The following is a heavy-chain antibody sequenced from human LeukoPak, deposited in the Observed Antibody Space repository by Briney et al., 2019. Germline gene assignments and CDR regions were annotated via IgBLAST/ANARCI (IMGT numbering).Heavy chain of an antibody. J-gene: IGHJ4*02. CDR2: ISAFNGNR. Sequence: ASVTVSCKASGYTFIDYGISWVRQAPGQGLEWMGWISAFNGNRNYAQNFEGRVTMTTDTSATTGYMELRSLRSDDTAVYYCAKAPRLTGYFDYWGQGTLVTVSS. V-gene: IGHV1-18*01. CDR3: AKAPRLTGYFDY. D-gene: IGHD1-14*01. CDR1: GYTFIDYG.